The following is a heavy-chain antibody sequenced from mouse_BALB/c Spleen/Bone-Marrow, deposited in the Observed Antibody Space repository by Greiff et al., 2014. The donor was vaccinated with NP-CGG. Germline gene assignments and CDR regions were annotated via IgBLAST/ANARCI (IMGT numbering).Heavy chain of an antibody. J-gene: IGHJ2*01. D-gene: IGHD1-1*01. CDR1: GFTFSNYW. V-gene: IGHV6-6*02. Sequence: EVMLVESGGGLVQPEGSMKLSCVASGFTFSNYWMTWVRQSPEKGLEWVAEIRLKSNNYATHYAESVKGRFTISRDDSKSSVYLQMNNLRTEDTGIYYCTRVLRNFDYWGQGTTLTVSS. CDR3: TRVLRNFDY. CDR2: IRLKSNNYAT.